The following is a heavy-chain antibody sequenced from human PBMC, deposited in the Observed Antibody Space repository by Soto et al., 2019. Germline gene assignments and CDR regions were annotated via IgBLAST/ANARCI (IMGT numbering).Heavy chain of an antibody. CDR2: INAGNGNT. CDR3: ARDLGFGLSDY. CDR1: GYTFTSYA. J-gene: IGHJ4*02. V-gene: IGHV1-3*01. D-gene: IGHD3-10*01. Sequence: QVQLVQSGAELKKPGASVQVSCKASGYTFTSYAMHWVRQAPGQRLEWMGWINAGNGNTKYSQKFQGRVTITRDTSASTAYMELSGLRSEDTAVYSCARDLGFGLSDYWGQGTLVTVSS.